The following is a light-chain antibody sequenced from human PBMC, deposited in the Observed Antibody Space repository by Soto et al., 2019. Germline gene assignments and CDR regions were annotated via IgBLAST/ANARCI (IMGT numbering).Light chain of an antibody. CDR3: QQYNNWPLT. Sequence: IVMTQSPAPLSVSPGERATRSCRASQSVSGNLAWYQQKPGQAPRLLIYGASTRATGIPARFSGSGSGTEFTLTISSLQSEDFAVYYCQQYNNWPLTFGQGTKVEIK. V-gene: IGKV3-15*01. CDR2: GAS. CDR1: QSVSGN. J-gene: IGKJ1*01.